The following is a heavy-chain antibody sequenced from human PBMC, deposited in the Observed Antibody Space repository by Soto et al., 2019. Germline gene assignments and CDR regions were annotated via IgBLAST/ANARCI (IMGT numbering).Heavy chain of an antibody. J-gene: IGHJ6*02. CDR1: GFTFSSYG. Sequence: GGSLRLSCAASGFTFSSYGMHWVRQAPGKGLEWVAVIWYDGSNKYYADSVKGRFTISRDNSKNTLYLQMSRLRAEDTAVYYCARDFDSSGGNYYFYYGMDVWGQGTTVTVSS. CDR2: IWYDGSNK. CDR3: ARDFDSSGGNYYFYYGMDV. D-gene: IGHD6-19*01. V-gene: IGHV3-33*01.